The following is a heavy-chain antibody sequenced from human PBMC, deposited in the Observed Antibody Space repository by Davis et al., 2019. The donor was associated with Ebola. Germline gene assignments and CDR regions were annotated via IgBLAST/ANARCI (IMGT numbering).Heavy chain of an antibody. CDR3: VTEPSHTRGRFLDQTTFNI. V-gene: IGHV3-23*01. J-gene: IGHJ3*02. CDR1: GFTFNNYG. Sequence: GGSLRLSCAASGFTFNNYGMSWVRQAPGKGLEWVSGISGSGQSTYYADSLKGRFTISRDNSKSTLYLQLNSLKTEDSAIYYCVTEPSHTRGRFLDQTTFNIWGQGTMVTVSS. CDR2: ISGSGQST. D-gene: IGHD3-3*01.